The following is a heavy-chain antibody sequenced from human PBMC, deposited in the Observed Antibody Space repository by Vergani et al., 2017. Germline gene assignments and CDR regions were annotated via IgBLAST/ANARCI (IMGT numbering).Heavy chain of an antibody. J-gene: IGHJ4*02. CDR3: AKDNVPGYYDSSGYCDY. D-gene: IGHD3-22*01. CDR1: GFTFDDYA. V-gene: IGHV3-23*04. CDR2: ISGSGGFT. Sequence: VQLVESGGGLVQPGRSLRLSCAASGFTFDDYAMHWVRQAPGKGLEWVSGISGSGGFTYYADSVKGRFTISRDNSKNTMFLQMNNLRAEDTAVYYCAKDNVPGYYDSSGYCDYWGKGTLVTVSS.